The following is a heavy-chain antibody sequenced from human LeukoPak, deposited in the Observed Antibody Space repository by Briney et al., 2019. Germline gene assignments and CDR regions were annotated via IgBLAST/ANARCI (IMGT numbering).Heavy chain of an antibody. J-gene: IGHJ4*02. D-gene: IGHD4-23*01. V-gene: IGHV3-66*01. CDR3: ARDSGTTVGYFDY. Sequence: QPGGSLRLSCAASGFTVGTNYMSWVRQAPGRGLEWVSVIYSGGNTYYAGSVKGRFTISRDNSKNTLYLQMNSLRADDTAVYYCARDSGTTVGYFDYWGQGTLVTVSS. CDR1: GFTVGTNY. CDR2: IYSGGNT.